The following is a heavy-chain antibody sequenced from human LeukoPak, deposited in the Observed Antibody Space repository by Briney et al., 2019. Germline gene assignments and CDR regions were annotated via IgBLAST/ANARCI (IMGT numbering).Heavy chain of an antibody. J-gene: IGHJ3*02. V-gene: IGHV4-59*01. CDR3: ARSYSSGWSPGDDAFDI. CDR1: GGSISSYY. CDR2: IYYSGST. D-gene: IGHD6-19*01. Sequence: SETLSLTCTVSGGSISSYYWSWIRQPPGKGLEWIGYIYYSGSTNYNPSLKSRVTISVDTSKNQFSPKLSSVTAADTAVYYCARSYSSGWSPGDDAFDIWGQGTMVTVSS.